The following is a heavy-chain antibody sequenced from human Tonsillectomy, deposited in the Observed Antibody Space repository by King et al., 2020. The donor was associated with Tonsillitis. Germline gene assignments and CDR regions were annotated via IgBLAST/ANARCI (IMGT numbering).Heavy chain of an antibody. CDR3: SRVCNRGSTSCSFDY. CDR2: ISGSGGST. V-gene: IGHV3-23*04. Sequence: DVQLVESGGGLVQPGGSLRLSCAASGFTFSSYAMSWVRQAPGKGLEWVSAISGSGGSTYYGDSVKGRFTISRDNSKNTLYLKMNSLRAEDTAVYYCSRVCNRGSTSCSFDYWGQGTLVTVSS. CDR1: GFTFSSYA. D-gene: IGHD2-2*01. J-gene: IGHJ4*02.